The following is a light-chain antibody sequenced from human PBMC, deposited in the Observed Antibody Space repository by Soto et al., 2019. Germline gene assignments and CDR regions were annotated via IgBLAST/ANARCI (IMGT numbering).Light chain of an antibody. Sequence: QSALTQPASVSGSPGQSITISCTGASSDVGGNNYVSWYQQYPGKAPKLMVCDVSNRPSGVSNRFSGSKSGNTASLTISGFQAEKEADYFRSRFRGTCYASGPGTKVPVL. J-gene: IGLJ1*01. CDR3: SRFRGTCYA. V-gene: IGLV2-14*01. CDR2: DVS. CDR1: SSDVGGNNY.